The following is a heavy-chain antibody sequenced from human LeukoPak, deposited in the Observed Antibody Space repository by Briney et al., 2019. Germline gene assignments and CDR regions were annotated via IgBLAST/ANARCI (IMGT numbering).Heavy chain of an antibody. CDR1: GGSISSSSYY. D-gene: IGHD6-6*01. CDR2: IYYSGST. CDR3: ARDPQSIAARRGWFDP. J-gene: IGHJ5*02. V-gene: IGHV4-39*07. Sequence: SETLSLTCTVSGGSISSSSYYWGWIRQPPGKGLEWIGSIYYSGSTYYNPSLKSRVTISVDTSKNQFSLKLSSMTAADTAVYYCARDPQSIAARRGWFDPWGQGTLVTVSS.